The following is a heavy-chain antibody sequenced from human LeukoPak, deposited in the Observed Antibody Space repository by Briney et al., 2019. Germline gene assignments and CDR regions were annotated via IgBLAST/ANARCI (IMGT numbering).Heavy chain of an antibody. D-gene: IGHD2-8*02. J-gene: IGHJ4*02. CDR3: VKVGNSGPHLGY. V-gene: IGHV3-74*01. CDR2: INTDGSST. CDR1: GFTFSSYW. Sequence: GGSLRPSCAASGFTFSSYWMHWVRQAPGKGLLWVSGINTDGSSTSYADSVKGRFTISRDNAKNTLYLQMNSLTAEDTAVYYCVKVGNSGPHLGYWGQGTLVTVSS.